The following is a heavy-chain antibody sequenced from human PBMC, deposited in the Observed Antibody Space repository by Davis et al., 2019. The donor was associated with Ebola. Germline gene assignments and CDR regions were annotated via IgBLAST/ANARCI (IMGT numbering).Heavy chain of an antibody. CDR3: ARAAGIAVAEDY. J-gene: IGHJ4*02. Sequence: SVKVSCKASGGTFSGYAISWVRQAPGQGLEWMGGIIPIFGTANYAQKFQGRVTITADESTSTAYMELSSLRSEDTAVYYCARAAGIAVAEDYWGQGTLVTVSS. CDR1: GGTFSGYA. D-gene: IGHD6-19*01. CDR2: IIPIFGTA. V-gene: IGHV1-69*13.